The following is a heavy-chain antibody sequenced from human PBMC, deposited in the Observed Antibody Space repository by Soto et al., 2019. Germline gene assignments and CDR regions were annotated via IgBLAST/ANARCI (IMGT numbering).Heavy chain of an antibody. CDR3: ARFKGCSGGSCYPYSDY. D-gene: IGHD2-15*01. V-gene: IGHV3-30-3*01. Sequence: QVQLVESGGGVVQPGRSLRLSCAASGFTFNSYAMHWVRQAPGKGLEWVAVISYDGSNKYYADSVKGRFTISRDNSKNTLYLQMNSLRAEDTAVYYCARFKGCSGGSCYPYSDYWGQGTLVTVSS. J-gene: IGHJ4*02. CDR1: GFTFNSYA. CDR2: ISYDGSNK.